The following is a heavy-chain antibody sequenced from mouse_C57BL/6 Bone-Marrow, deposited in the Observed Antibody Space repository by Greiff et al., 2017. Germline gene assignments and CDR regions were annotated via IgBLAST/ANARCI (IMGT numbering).Heavy chain of an antibody. Sequence: QVQLQQPGAELVRPGSSVKLSCKASGYTFTSYWMHWVKQRPIQGLEWIGNIDPSDSETHYNQKFKDKATLTVDKSSSTAYMQLSSLTSEDSAVYYCARCLGLRRWYFDVWGTGTTVTVSS. CDR3: ARCLGLRRWYFDV. J-gene: IGHJ1*03. D-gene: IGHD2-4*01. CDR2: IDPSDSET. V-gene: IGHV1-52*01. CDR1: GYTFTSYW.